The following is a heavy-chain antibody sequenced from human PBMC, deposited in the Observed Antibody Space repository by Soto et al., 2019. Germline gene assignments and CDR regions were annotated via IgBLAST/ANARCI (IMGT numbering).Heavy chain of an antibody. Sequence: SETLSLTCTVSGGSISSYYWSWIRQPPGKGLEWIGYIYYSGSTNYTPSLKSRVTISVDTSKNQFSLKLSSVTAADTAVYYCARLGSSSWYSWFDPWGQGTLVTVSS. V-gene: IGHV4-59*01. CDR1: GGSISSYY. CDR3: ARLGSSSWYSWFDP. CDR2: IYYSGST. J-gene: IGHJ5*02. D-gene: IGHD6-13*01.